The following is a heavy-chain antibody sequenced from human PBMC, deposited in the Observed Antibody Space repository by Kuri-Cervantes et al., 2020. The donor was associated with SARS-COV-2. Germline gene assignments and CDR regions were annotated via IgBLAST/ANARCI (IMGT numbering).Heavy chain of an antibody. CDR2: ISGSGGST. CDR3: AKASLVGYYYYYMDV. J-gene: IGHJ6*03. CDR1: GFTFSSYA. D-gene: IGHD1-26*01. V-gene: IGHV3-23*01. Sequence: GESLKISCAASGFTFSSYAMSWVRQAPGKGLEWVSAISGSGGSTYYADSVKGRFTISRDNSKNMLYLQMNSLRAEDTAVYYCAKASLVGYYYYYMDVWGKGTTVTVSS.